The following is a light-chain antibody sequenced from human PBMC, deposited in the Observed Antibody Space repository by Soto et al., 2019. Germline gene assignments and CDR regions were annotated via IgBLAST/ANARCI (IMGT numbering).Light chain of an antibody. CDR2: DAS. J-gene: IGKJ1*01. CDR3: QQSYISPPT. Sequence: DIQMTQSPSTLSASVGDRVTITCRASQSIHRWLAWYQQKPGKAPKLLIYDASSLQSGVPSRFSGSGSGTEFTLTISSLQPEDTATYYCQQSYISPPTFGQGTKLEIK. CDR1: QSIHRW. V-gene: IGKV1-5*01.